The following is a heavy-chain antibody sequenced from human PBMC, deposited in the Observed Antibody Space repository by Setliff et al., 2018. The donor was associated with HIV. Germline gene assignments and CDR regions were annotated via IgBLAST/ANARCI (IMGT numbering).Heavy chain of an antibody. V-gene: IGHV1-3*01. D-gene: IGHD3-22*01. Sequence: AASVKVSCKASGYTFTNFAIHWVRQAPGQRLEWMGWIIADNGDTKYSQKFEGRVTITRDTSASTAYMELSSLRAEDTSVYYCARGDAIVIGSVYDMDVWGQGTPVTVSS. CDR3: ARGDAIVIGSVYDMDV. CDR1: GYTFTNFA. CDR2: IIADNGDT. J-gene: IGHJ6*02.